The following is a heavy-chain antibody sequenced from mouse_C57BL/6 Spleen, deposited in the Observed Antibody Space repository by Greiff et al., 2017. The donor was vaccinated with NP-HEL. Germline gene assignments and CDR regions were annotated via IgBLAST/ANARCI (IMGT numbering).Heavy chain of an antibody. Sequence: EVQGVESGGGLVKPGGSLKLSCAASGFTFSDYGMHWVRQAPEKGLEWVACISSGSSTIYYADTVKGRFTISRDNAKNTLFLQMTSLRSEDTAMYYCARSNWDFDYWGQGTTLTVSS. D-gene: IGHD4-1*01. CDR2: ISSGSSTI. V-gene: IGHV5-17*01. CDR3: ARSNWDFDY. J-gene: IGHJ2*01. CDR1: GFTFSDYG.